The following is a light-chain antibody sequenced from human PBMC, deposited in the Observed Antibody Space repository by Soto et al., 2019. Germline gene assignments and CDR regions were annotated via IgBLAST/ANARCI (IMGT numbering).Light chain of an antibody. J-gene: IGKJ4*01. Sequence: EIVKTQSPATLSVSPGERATLSCRASQTINNNVAWYQLKDGQVPRLLIYGASTRAADVPARFSGGGSGTEFTLTISSLQSEDFAIYHCQQYNNWPRATFGGGTKVDIK. V-gene: IGKV3-15*01. CDR2: GAS. CDR3: QQYNNWPRAT. CDR1: QTINNN.